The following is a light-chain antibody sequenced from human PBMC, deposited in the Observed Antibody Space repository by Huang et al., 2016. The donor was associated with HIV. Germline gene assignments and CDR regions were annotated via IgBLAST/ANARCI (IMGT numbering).Light chain of an antibody. CDR3: QQYGDPLT. Sequence: IILTQSPGTLSLSPGERATLSCKASQNVGSSYLAWYQQKPGQAPSLLIYGASSRASGIPDRFSGRGSGTDFTLTISRLEPDDFAMYYCQQYGDPLTFGGGTKVEIK. V-gene: IGKV3-20*01. J-gene: IGKJ4*01. CDR1: QNVGSSY. CDR2: GAS.